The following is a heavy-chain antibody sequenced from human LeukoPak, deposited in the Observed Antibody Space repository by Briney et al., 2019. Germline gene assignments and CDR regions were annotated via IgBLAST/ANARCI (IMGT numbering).Heavy chain of an antibody. V-gene: IGHV1-2*06. D-gene: IGHD5-12*01. CDR2: INPNNGGT. J-gene: IGHJ3*02. Sequence: ASVEVSCKASGYTFTGYYMHWVRQARGQGLEWMGRINPNNGGTNYAQKFQGRVTMTGDTSISTAYMELSRLRSDDTAVYYCARGYSGYVDAFDIWGQGTMVTVSS. CDR3: ARGYSGYVDAFDI. CDR1: GYTFTGYY.